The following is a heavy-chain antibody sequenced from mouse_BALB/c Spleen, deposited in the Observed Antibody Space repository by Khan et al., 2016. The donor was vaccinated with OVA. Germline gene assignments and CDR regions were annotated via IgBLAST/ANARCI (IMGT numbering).Heavy chain of an antibody. D-gene: IGHD1-1*01. CDR2: ISYSGGT. Sequence: EVKLLESGPGLVKPSQSLSLTCTVTGYSITSGYAWNWIRQFPGNKLEWMGYISYSGGTSYNPSLKSRISFTRDTSKNQFFLQLNSVTTEDTATYNCAIGNYYGYYFDYWGQGTPLTVSS. CDR1: GYSITSGYA. J-gene: IGHJ2*01. CDR3: AIGNYYGYYFDY. V-gene: IGHV3-2*02.